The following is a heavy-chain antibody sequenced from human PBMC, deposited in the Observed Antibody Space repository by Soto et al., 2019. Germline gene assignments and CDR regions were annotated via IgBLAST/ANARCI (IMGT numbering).Heavy chain of an antibody. V-gene: IGHV4-30-2*01. Sequence: QLQLQESGSRLVEPAQTLSLTCAVSGGSINSAGYSWNWIRQPPGEGLEWIGYIYHSGSFLYNPSLMSRVTISLDRSKNQFSLRLNSVTAADTAVFYCARSVGYRSGWWPYYFDYWGQGALVTVSS. CDR2: IYHSGSF. CDR3: ARSVGYRSGWWPYYFDY. J-gene: IGHJ4*02. D-gene: IGHD6-19*01. CDR1: GGSINSAGYS.